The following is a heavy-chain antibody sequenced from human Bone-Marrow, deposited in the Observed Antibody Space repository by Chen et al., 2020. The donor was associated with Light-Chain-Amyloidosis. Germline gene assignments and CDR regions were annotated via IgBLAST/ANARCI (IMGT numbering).Heavy chain of an antibody. J-gene: IGHJ6*02. CDR3: AKRPPYPSIYGMDV. D-gene: IGHD1-1*01. CDR2: IYSGGST. V-gene: IGHV3-53*02. Sequence: EVQLVETGGGLIQPGGSLRLSCAASGFTVSSNYMSWVRQAPGKGLEWVSVIYSGGSTYYADSVKGRFTISRDNSKNTLYLQMNSLRAEDTAVYYCAKRPPYPSIYGMDVWGQGTTVTVSS. CDR1: GFTVSSNY.